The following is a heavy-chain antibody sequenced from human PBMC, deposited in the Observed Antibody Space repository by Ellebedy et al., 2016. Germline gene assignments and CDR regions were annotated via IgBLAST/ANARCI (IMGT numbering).Heavy chain of an antibody. J-gene: IGHJ5*02. CDR3: AREGSSSSARDNWFDP. CDR2: IYYSGST. CDR1: GGSISSYY. D-gene: IGHD6-6*01. Sequence: GSLRLXXTVSGGSISSYYWSWIRQPPGKGLEWIGYIYYSGSTNYNPSLKSRVTISVDTSKNQFSLKLSSVTAADTAVYYCAREGSSSSARDNWFDPWGQGTLVTVSS. V-gene: IGHV4-59*01.